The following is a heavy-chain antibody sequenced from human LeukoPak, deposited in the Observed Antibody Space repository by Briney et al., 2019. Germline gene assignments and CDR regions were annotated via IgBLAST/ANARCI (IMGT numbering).Heavy chain of an antibody. V-gene: IGHV1-18*01. Sequence: ASVKLSCKASGYTFTRYGISWVRQAPGQGLEWMGWISAYNGNTNYAQKLQGRVTMTTDTSTSTAYMELRRLRSDDTAVYYCAREMASYMDVWGKGTTVTVSS. D-gene: IGHD2-8*01. J-gene: IGHJ6*03. CDR1: GYTFTRYG. CDR2: ISAYNGNT. CDR3: AREMASYMDV.